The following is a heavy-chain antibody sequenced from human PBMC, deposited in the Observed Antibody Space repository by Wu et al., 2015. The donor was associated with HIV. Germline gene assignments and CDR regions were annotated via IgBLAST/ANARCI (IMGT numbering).Heavy chain of an antibody. CDR2: INPSGGST. Sequence: QVQLVQSGAEVKKPGASVKVSCKASGYTFTSYYMHWVRQAPGQGLEWMGIINPSGGSTSYAQKFQGRVTMTRDTSTSTVYMELSSLRSEDTAVYYCAILATRRFDYMDVWGKGTTVTVSS. CDR3: AILATRRFDYMDV. CDR1: GYTFTSYY. D-gene: IGHD2-15*01. V-gene: IGHV1-46*03. J-gene: IGHJ6*03.